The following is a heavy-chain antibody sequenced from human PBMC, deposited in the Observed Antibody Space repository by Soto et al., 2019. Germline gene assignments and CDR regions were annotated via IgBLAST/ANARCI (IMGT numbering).Heavy chain of an antibody. CDR2: IYYSGST. CDR1: GGSISSGGYY. Sequence: SETLPLTCTVSGGSISSGGYYWSWIRQHPGKGLEWIGYIYYSGSTYYNSSLKIRVTISVDTSKNQFSQKLSSVTAADTAVYYCASTVAIGCSGGCCYCYYGMDVWGQGTTVTVSS. CDR3: ASTVAIGCSGGCCYCYYGMDV. D-gene: IGHD2-15*01. J-gene: IGHJ6*02. V-gene: IGHV4-31*03.